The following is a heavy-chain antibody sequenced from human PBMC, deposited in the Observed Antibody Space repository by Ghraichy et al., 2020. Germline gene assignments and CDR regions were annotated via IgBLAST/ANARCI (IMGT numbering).Heavy chain of an antibody. CDR2: FDPEDGET. CDR3: ATDITYYYDSSGYLIFDY. J-gene: IGHJ4*02. CDR1: GYTLTELS. V-gene: IGHV1-24*01. Sequence: ASVKVSCKVSGYTLTELSMYWVRQAPGKGLEWMGGFDPEDGETIYAQKFQGRVTMTEDTSTDTAYMELSSLRSEDTAVYYCATDITYYYDSSGYLIFDYWGQGTLVTVSS. D-gene: IGHD3-22*01.